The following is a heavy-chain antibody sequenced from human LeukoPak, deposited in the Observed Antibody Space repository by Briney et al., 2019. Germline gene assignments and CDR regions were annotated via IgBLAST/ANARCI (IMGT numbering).Heavy chain of an antibody. CDR1: GYMFTTYY. V-gene: IGHV1-2*02. Sequence: ASVKVSCKTSGYMFTTYYPHWVRQAPGQGLEWMGWINPHSGGTNYAQKFQGRVTMTRDTSISTVYMELSSLRSDDTAVYYCARDRFDDSSGYYYHYYYYMDVWGKGTTVTVSS. J-gene: IGHJ6*03. CDR3: ARDRFDDSSGYYYHYYYYMDV. D-gene: IGHD3-22*01. CDR2: INPHSGGT.